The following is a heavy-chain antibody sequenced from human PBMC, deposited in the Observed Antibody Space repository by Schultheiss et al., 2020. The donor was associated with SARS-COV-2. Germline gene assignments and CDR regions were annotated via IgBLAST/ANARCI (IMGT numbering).Heavy chain of an antibody. J-gene: IGHJ4*02. Sequence: GGSMRREGEEEGLTFSSYAMSWVRQAPGKGLEWVSYISSSGSTIYYADSVKGRFTISRDNAKNSLYLQMNSLRAEDTAVYYCARDPYSYGSDYYFDYWGQGTLVTVSS. CDR2: ISSSGSTI. D-gene: IGHD5-18*01. CDR1: GLTFSSYA. V-gene: IGHV3-48*04. CDR3: ARDPYSYGSDYYFDY.